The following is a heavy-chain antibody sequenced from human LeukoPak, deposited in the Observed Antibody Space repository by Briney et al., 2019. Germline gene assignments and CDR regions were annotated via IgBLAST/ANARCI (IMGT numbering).Heavy chain of an antibody. CDR2: VSYTGNT. J-gene: IGHJ5*02. CDR1: GASIISDIYY. Sequence: SETLSLTCIASGASIISDIYYWAWIRQSPGKGLEWIGSVSYTGNTFYNPSLKSRVTISVETSKNQFSLKLTSVIAADTSVYYCARQAHVDHGDPNWFDPWGQGTLVIVSS. V-gene: IGHV4-39*01. D-gene: IGHD4-17*01. CDR3: ARQAHVDHGDPNWFDP.